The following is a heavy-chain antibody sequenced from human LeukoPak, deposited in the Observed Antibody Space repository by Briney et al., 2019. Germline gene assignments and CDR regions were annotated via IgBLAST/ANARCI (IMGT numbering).Heavy chain of an antibody. CDR2: INPNSGGT. CDR1: GYTFTGYY. Sequence: GASVKVSCKASGYTFTGYYMHWVRQAPGQGLEWMGWINPNSGGTNYAQKFQGRVTMTRDTSISTAYMELSRLRSDDTAVYYCARVDIVVVPVAIQLWWASDYWGQGTLVTVSS. CDR3: ARVDIVVVPVAIQLWWASDY. V-gene: IGHV1-2*02. D-gene: IGHD2-2*01. J-gene: IGHJ4*02.